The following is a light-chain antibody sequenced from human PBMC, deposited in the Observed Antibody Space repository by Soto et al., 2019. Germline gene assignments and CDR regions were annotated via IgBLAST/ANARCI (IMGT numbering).Light chain of an antibody. CDR3: QQYNNWPPWT. J-gene: IGKJ1*01. Sequence: DIVMTQSPSPLSVSPGERATLSCRASQSVSSTLAWYQQKPGQAPRLLIYGASTMATGIPARFIGSGSGTEFTLTISSLQSEDFAVYYCQQYNNWPPWTFGQGTKVEIK. CDR1: QSVSST. V-gene: IGKV3-15*01. CDR2: GAS.